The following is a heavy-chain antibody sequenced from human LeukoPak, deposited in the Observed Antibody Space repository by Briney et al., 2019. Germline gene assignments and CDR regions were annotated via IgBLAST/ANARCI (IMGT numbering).Heavy chain of an antibody. CDR2: IYTSGST. CDR1: GGSISSYY. CDR3: ARGRELAKRTLGRSSTWSRGGSDY. J-gene: IGHJ4*02. V-gene: IGHV4-4*07. Sequence: SETLSLTCTVSGGSISSYYWSWIRQPAGKGLEWIGRIYTSGSTNYNPSLKSRVTMSVDTSKNQFSLKLSSVTAAYTAVYYCARGRELAKRTLGRSSTWSRGGSDYWGQGTLVTVSS. D-gene: IGHD6-13*01.